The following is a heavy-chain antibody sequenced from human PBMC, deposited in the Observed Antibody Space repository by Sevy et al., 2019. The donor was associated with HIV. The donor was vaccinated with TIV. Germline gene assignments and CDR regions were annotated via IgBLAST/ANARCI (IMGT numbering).Heavy chain of an antibody. J-gene: IGHJ4*02. Sequence: GGSLRLSCSASGITFRSYAMNWVRQAPGKGLEWVSAITGNGGSTYYADSVKGRFTISRDNSKSTLYLQMNSLRAEDTALYYCAKDLAYESSGYHDYWGQGTLVTVSS. CDR2: ITGNGGST. D-gene: IGHD3-22*01. V-gene: IGHV3-23*01. CDR1: GITFRSYA. CDR3: AKDLAYESSGYHDY.